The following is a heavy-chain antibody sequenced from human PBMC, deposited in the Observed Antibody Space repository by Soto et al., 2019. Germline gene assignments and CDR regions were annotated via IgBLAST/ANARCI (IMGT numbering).Heavy chain of an antibody. Sequence: QVQLVESGGGLVKPGGSLRLSCVVSGFTPSDYYMSWVRQAPGKGLEWVSSISGSGRTIYYADSVKGRFTISRDNAKNSLYLQMSSLRADDTAVYYCARDSKWLPFDYWGQGTLVTVSS. D-gene: IGHD5-12*01. CDR3: ARDSKWLPFDY. J-gene: IGHJ4*02. CDR1: GFTPSDYY. CDR2: ISGSGRTI. V-gene: IGHV3-11*01.